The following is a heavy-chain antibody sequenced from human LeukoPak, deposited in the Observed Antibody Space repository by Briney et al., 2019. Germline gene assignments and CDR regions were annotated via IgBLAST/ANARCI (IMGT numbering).Heavy chain of an antibody. D-gene: IGHD7-27*01. CDR2: ITTSDGNT. V-gene: IGHV3-23*01. J-gene: IGHJ4*02. Sequence: GGSLRLSCAASGFTFSSYTMSWVRQAPGKGLEWVSTITTSDGNTYYADSVKGRFTVSRDNSKNTLFLQMNSLRAEGTAVYYCAKDGGLWVSAHWGDSWGRGTLVTVCS. CDR3: AKDGGLWVSAHWGDS. CDR1: GFTFSSYT.